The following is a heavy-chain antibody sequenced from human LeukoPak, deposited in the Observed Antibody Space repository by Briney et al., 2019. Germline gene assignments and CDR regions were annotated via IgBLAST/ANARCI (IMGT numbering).Heavy chain of an antibody. CDR2: ISGSGGST. CDR3: ARDLDEYSYGPYFDY. J-gene: IGHJ4*02. D-gene: IGHD5-18*01. CDR1: GFTFSSYA. Sequence: GSLRLSCAASGFTFSSYAMSWVRQAPGKGLEWVSAISGSGGSTYYADSVKGRFTISRDNAKNSLYLQMNSLRAEDTAVYYCARDLDEYSYGPYFDYWGQGTLVTVSS. V-gene: IGHV3-23*01.